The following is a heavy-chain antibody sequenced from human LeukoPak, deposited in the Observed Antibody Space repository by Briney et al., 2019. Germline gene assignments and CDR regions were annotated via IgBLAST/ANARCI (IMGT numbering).Heavy chain of an antibody. V-gene: IGHV4-59*08. CDR1: GGSISSYY. CDR2: IYYSGST. Sequence: WETLSLTCTVSGGSISSYYWSWIRHPPGPGLERIGYIYYSGSTNYNTSLKSRVTISVDTSKNQFSLKLSSVTAADTAVYYCARQSSSGWYNWFDPWGQGTLVTVSS. J-gene: IGHJ5*02. D-gene: IGHD6-19*01. CDR3: ARQSSSGWYNWFDP.